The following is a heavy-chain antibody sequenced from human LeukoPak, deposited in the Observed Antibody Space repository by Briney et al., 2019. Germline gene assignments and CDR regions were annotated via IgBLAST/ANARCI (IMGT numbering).Heavy chain of an antibody. J-gene: IGHJ3*02. D-gene: IGHD6-13*01. V-gene: IGHV1-2*02. CDR3: ARSRGLFSSWSDPGRVAFDI. CDR2: INPNSGVT. Sequence: ASVKVSCKASGYTFTDYYMHWVRQAPGQGLEWMGWINPNSGVTNYAQKFQDRVTMTRDTSISTAYMELSRLRSDDTAVYSCARSRGLFSSWSDPGRVAFDIWGQGTMVTVSS. CDR1: GYTFTDYY.